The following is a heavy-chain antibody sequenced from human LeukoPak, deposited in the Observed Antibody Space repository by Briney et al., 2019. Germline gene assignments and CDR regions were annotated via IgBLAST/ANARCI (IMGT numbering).Heavy chain of an antibody. J-gene: IGHJ6*03. D-gene: IGHD6-13*01. V-gene: IGHV1-69*06. CDR1: GGTFSSYA. CDR2: IIPIFGTA. Sequence: ASVKVSCKASGGTFSSYAISWVRQAPGQGLEWMGGIIPIFGTANYAQKFQGRVTITADKSTSTAYMELSSLRSEDTAVYYCARDRGIAAAGPRQYYYYYMDVWGKGTTVTISS. CDR3: ARDRGIAAAGPRQYYYYYMDV.